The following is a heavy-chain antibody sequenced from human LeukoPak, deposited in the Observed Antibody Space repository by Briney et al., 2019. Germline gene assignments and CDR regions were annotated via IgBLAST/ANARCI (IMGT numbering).Heavy chain of an antibody. Sequence: GGSLRLSCAASGCTFSSYAMSWVRQAPGKGLEWVSAISGSGGSTYYADSVKGRFTISRDNSKNTLYLQMNSLRAEDTAVYYCAKVLMPLSSGYYPNWGQGTLVTVSS. CDR2: ISGSGGST. J-gene: IGHJ4*02. D-gene: IGHD3-22*01. CDR1: GCTFSSYA. V-gene: IGHV3-23*01. CDR3: AKVLMPLSSGYYPN.